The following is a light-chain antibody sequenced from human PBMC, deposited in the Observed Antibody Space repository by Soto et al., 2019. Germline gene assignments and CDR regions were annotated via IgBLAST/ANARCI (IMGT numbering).Light chain of an antibody. V-gene: IGKV1-6*01. CDR2: SAS. J-gene: IGKJ1*01. Sequence: AIPMTQSPSSLSASVGDTVTITCRASQGIRRDLSWYQQKPGEAPKLLIYSASDLQGAVPSRFRGSGSGTDFTLTISSLHPEDFATYYCLQDFNFPRTFGQGTKVEV. CDR1: QGIRRD. CDR3: LQDFNFPRT.